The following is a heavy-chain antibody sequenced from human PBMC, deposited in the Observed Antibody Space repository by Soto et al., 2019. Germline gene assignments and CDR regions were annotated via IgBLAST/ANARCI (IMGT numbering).Heavy chain of an antibody. CDR1: GFSLSTSGVG. V-gene: IGHV2-5*02. Sequence: QITLKESGPTLVKPTQTLTLTCTFSGFSLSTSGVGVGWIRQPPGKALEWLALIYWDDDKRYSPSLKSRLTITKDTSKNQVVRTMTHMDPVDTATYSSALVVVTARAIDYWGQGTLVTVSS. D-gene: IGHD2-15*01. CDR2: IYWDDDK. J-gene: IGHJ4*02. CDR3: ALVVVTARAIDY.